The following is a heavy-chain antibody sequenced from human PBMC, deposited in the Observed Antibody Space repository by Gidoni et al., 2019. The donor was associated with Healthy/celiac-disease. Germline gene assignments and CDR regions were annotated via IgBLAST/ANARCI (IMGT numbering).Heavy chain of an antibody. V-gene: IGHV3-23*01. D-gene: IGHD3-16*01. J-gene: IGHJ4*02. CDR1: RFTFSSYA. Sequence: EVQLLESGGGLVQPGGSLRLSCASSRFTFSSYAMSWGRQAPGKGGEWVSAISGSGGSTYYADSVKGRFTISRDNSKNTLYLQMNSLRAEDTAVYYCAKALGGSLDFDYWGQGTLVTVSS. CDR2: ISGSGGST. CDR3: AKALGGSLDFDY.